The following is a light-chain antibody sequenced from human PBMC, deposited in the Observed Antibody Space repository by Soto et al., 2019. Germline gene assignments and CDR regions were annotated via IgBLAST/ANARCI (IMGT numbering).Light chain of an antibody. CDR1: SSDVGRYNY. Sequence: QSVLAQPPSASGSPGQSVTISCTGTSSDVGRYNYISWYQQRPGKAPKLIIYEVSKRPSGVPDRLSGFKYGNTASLTVSGLQAEDEADYYCSSYARRSNIVFGTGTKVTVL. CDR3: SSYARRSNIV. J-gene: IGLJ1*01. CDR2: EVS. V-gene: IGLV2-8*01.